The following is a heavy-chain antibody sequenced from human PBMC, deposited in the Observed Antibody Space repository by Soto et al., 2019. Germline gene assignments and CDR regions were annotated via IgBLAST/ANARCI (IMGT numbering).Heavy chain of an antibody. CDR3: ARHLTYCSAGSCYSDFPYYGMDV. V-gene: IGHV4-39*01. Sequence: PSETLSLTCTVSGGSISSSSYYWGWIRQPPGKGLEWMGSIFYSGSTYYNPSLKSRVTISVDTSKNQFSLKLSSVTAADTAVYYCARHLTYCSAGSCYSDFPYYGMDVWGQGTTVTVSS. CDR1: GGSISSSSYY. CDR2: IFYSGST. D-gene: IGHD2-15*01. J-gene: IGHJ6*02.